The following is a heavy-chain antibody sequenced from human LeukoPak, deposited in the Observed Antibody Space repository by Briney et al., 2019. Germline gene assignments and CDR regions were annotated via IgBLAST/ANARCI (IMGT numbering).Heavy chain of an antibody. V-gene: IGHV3-30*18. D-gene: IGHD3-9*01. Sequence: GGSLRLSCAASGFTFSTYAMHWVRQAPGTGLDWVAVISYDGSNKYYADSVKGRFTISRDNSKNTLYLQMNSLRAEDTAVYYCAKVRYFGPSAFDIWGQGTMVTVSS. CDR2: ISYDGSNK. CDR3: AKVRYFGPSAFDI. CDR1: GFTFSTYA. J-gene: IGHJ3*02.